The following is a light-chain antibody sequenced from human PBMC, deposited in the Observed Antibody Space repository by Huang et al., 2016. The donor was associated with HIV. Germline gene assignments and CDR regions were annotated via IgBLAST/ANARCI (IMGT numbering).Light chain of an antibody. CDR2: WAS. CDR3: QQYYSTPYT. J-gene: IGKJ2*01. Sequence: DIVMTQSPDSLAVSVGERATVNCKSSQTLLYSSNNNNFLAWYQQKLGQPPKLLVYWASARESGVPERFTASGSGADFSLTGDPVQAEDVALYFCQQYYSTPYTFGKGTKLEIK. CDR1: QTLLYSSNNNNF. V-gene: IGKV4-1*01.